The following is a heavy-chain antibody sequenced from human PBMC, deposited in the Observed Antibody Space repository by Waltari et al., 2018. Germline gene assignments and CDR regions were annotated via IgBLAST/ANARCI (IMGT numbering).Heavy chain of an antibody. Sequence: EVQLVESGGGLVRPGGSLSLSCAASAFAFVRYTMNWVRQAPGKGLEWVSSISSTGNYKYYADSVKGRFTISRDNAKNSLFLQMTSLRAEDTAVYYCASWGVLGNIFDYWGQGTLVTVSS. CDR3: ASWGVLGNIFDY. D-gene: IGHD2-8*02. CDR1: AFAFVRYT. CDR2: ISSTGNYK. J-gene: IGHJ4*02. V-gene: IGHV3-21*01.